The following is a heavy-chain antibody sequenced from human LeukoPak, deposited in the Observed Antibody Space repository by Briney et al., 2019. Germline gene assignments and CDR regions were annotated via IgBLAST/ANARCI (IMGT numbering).Heavy chain of an antibody. J-gene: IGHJ4*02. CDR2: ISYDGSNK. CDR1: GFTFSSYA. V-gene: IGHV3-30*01. Sequence: GGPLRLSCAASGFTFSSYAMHWVRQAPGKGLEWVAVISYDGSNKYYADSVKGRFTISRDNSKNTLYLQMNSLRAEDTAVYYCAADSSGYYWGQGTLVTVSS. CDR3: AADSSGYY. D-gene: IGHD3-22*01.